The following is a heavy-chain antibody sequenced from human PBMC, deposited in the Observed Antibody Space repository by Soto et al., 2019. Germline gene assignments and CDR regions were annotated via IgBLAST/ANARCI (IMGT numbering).Heavy chain of an antibody. J-gene: IGHJ4*02. D-gene: IGHD5-12*01. CDR1: GFTFSNAW. Sequence: GGSLRLSCAASGFTFSNAWMNWVRQAPGKGLEWVGLIKSKTDGGTIDYPAPVKGRFIISGDDSRNTLYLQMNSLKTEDTAVYYCTTAHPRGPDYWGQGTLVTVSS. V-gene: IGHV3-15*01. CDR2: IKSKTDGGTI. CDR3: TTAHPRGPDY.